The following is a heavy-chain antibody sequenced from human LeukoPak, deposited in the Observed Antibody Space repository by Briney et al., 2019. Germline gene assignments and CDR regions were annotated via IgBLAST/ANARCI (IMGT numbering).Heavy chain of an antibody. D-gene: IGHD2-21*02. CDR2: ISYDGSNK. J-gene: IGHJ4*02. Sequence: GGSLRLSCTAFGFTFSSYGMHWVRQAPGKGLEWVAVISYDGSNKYYADSVKGRFTISRDNSKNTLYLQMNSLRAEDTAVYYCAKWRTAMDYWGQGTLVTVSS. V-gene: IGHV3-30*18. CDR3: AKWRTAMDY. CDR1: GFTFSSYG.